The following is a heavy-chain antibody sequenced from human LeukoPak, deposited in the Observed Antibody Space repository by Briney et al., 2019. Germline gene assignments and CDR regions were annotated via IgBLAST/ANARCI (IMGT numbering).Heavy chain of an antibody. D-gene: IGHD1-14*01. CDR1: GFTFSNYW. CDR2: IKEDGSEK. Sequence: SGGSLRLSCAASGFTFSNYWMTWVRQAPGKGLEWVANIKEDGSEKYYADSVKGRFTISRDNAKNSLSLQMNSLRGEDTAVYYCASERNLRYWGQGTLVTVSS. J-gene: IGHJ4*02. V-gene: IGHV3-7*01. CDR3: ASERNLRY.